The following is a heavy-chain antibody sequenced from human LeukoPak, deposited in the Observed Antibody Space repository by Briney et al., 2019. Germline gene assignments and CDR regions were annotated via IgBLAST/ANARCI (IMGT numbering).Heavy chain of an antibody. CDR2: IRSKAFGGTT. CDR3: TRDPTGGDRYYFDC. J-gene: IGHJ4*02. V-gene: IGHV3-49*04. CDR1: GFTFGDYA. D-gene: IGHD3-16*01. Sequence: GGSLRPSCTASGFTFGDYAMNWVRQAPGKGLEWVGFIRSKAFGGTTEYAASVKGRFTISSDDSKTITYLQVSSLKTEDTAVYYCTRDPTGGDRYYFDCWGQGTLVIVSS.